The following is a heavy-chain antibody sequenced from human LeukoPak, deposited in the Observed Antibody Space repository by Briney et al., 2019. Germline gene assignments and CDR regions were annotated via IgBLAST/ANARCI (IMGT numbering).Heavy chain of an antibody. V-gene: IGHV1-2*02. Sequence: ASVKVSCKASGYTFTAFYIHWVRQAPGQGLEWMGWINPNSGGTNYAQKFQGRVTMTRDTSISTAYMELKRLRSDDTAVFYCARAKVALIVGATYYFDYWGQGTLVTVSS. D-gene: IGHD1-26*01. CDR1: GYTFTAFY. CDR2: INPNSGGT. J-gene: IGHJ4*02. CDR3: ARAKVALIVGATYYFDY.